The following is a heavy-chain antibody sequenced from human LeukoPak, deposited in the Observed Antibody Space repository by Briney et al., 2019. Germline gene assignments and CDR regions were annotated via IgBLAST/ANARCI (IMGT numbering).Heavy chain of an antibody. CDR2: THHSGKT. Sequence: SETLSLTCVVSGGSITNSDWWNWVRQPPGKGLEWIGETHHSGKTNYSPSLKSRITISLDKSNNRFSLNLTSVTAADTAVYYCARDRQYNKNWGFDFWGQGILVTVSS. CDR1: GGSITNSDW. D-gene: IGHD7-27*01. CDR3: ARDRQYNKNWGFDF. J-gene: IGHJ4*02. V-gene: IGHV4/OR15-8*02.